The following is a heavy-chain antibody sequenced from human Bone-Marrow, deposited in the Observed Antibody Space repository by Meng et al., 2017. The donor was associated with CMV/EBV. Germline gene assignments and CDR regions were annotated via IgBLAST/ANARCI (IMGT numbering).Heavy chain of an antibody. J-gene: IGHJ4*02. V-gene: IGHV4-38-2*02. CDR1: GYSISSGYY. D-gene: IGHD6-13*01. CDR2: IYHSGST. CDR3: ARNIAAADFDY. Sequence: SETLSLTCTVSGYSISSGYYWGWIRQPPGKGLEWIGSIYHSGSTYYNPSLKSRVTISVDTSKNQSSLKLSSVTAADTAVYYCARNIAAADFDYWGQGTRVTVSS.